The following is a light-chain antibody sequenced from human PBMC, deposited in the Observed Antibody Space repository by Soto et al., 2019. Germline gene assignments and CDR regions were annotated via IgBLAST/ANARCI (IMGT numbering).Light chain of an antibody. V-gene: IGKV3-20*01. CDR1: QSVSSSSY. Sequence: EIVLTQSPGTLSLSPGERATLSCRASQSVSSSSYLAWYQQKPGQAPRLLIYGASSRATGIPDRFSGSGSATHLTLTISRLGPEDFSVYYCRQYGSSPSYTFGQGTKLEIK. J-gene: IGKJ2*01. CDR3: RQYGSSPSYT. CDR2: GAS.